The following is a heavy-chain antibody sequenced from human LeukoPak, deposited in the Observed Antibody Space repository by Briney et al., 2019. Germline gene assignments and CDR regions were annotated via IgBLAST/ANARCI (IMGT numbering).Heavy chain of an antibody. CDR1: GFTFSDYY. V-gene: IGHV3-11*01. D-gene: IGHD2-2*02. Sequence: GGSLRLSCAASGFTFSDYYMSWIRQAPGKGLEWVSYISSSGSTIYYADSVKGRFTISRDNAKNSLYLQMNSLRAEDTAVYYCARDGDYCSSTSCYTHRSNYYYGMDVWGQGTTVTVSS. CDR2: ISSSGSTI. J-gene: IGHJ6*02. CDR3: ARDGDYCSSTSCYTHRSNYYYGMDV.